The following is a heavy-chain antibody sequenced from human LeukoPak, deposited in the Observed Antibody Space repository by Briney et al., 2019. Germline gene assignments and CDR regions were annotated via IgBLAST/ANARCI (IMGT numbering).Heavy chain of an antibody. D-gene: IGHD3-22*01. CDR1: GGSISSGSYY. CDR2: IYTSGST. V-gene: IGHV4-61*02. J-gene: IGHJ3*02. CDR3: ARTLNYYGSSYTEALDAFDI. Sequence: PSETLSLTCTVSGGSISSGSYYWSWIRQPAGKGLEWIGRIYTSGSTNYNPSLKSRVTISVDTSKNQFSLKLSSVTAADTAVYYCARTLNYYGSSYTEALDAFDIWGQGTMVTVSS.